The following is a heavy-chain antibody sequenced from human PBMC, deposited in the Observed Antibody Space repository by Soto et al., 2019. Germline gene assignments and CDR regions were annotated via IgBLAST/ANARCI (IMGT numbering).Heavy chain of an antibody. CDR1: GYTFTSYA. CDR3: ARGPLLWADV. V-gene: IGHV1-3*01. D-gene: IGHD3-10*01. CDR2: SNAGNGNT. J-gene: IGHJ6*02. Sequence: QVQLVQSGAEVKKPGASVKVSCKASGYTFTSYAMHWVRQAPGQRLEWMGWSNAGNGNTKYSQKFQGRVTITRDTSAITAYMALSSLRSVDTAVYYCARGPLLWADVWGQGTTVTVSS.